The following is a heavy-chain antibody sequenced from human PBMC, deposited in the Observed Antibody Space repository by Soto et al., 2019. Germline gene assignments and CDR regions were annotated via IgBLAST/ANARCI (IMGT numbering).Heavy chain of an antibody. V-gene: IGHV4-31*03. CDR3: ARAWTATAGWANWFDR. CDR2: IHYSGST. J-gene: IGHJ5*02. CDR1: GGSISGEGYY. Sequence: QVQLQESGPGLVEPSQTLSLTCTVSGGSISGEGYYWSWIRQYSGRGLEWIGYIHYSGSTYSNPSLKSRFTISVDPSQTQFFLKLTSVTAADTAVYYCARAWTATAGWANWFDRWGQGTLVTVSS. D-gene: IGHD6-13*01.